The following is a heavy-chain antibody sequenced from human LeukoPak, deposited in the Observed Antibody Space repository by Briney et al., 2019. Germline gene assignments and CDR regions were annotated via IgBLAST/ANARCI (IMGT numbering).Heavy chain of an antibody. V-gene: IGHV3-23*01. CDR1: GFTFSSYA. Sequence: QPGGSLRLCCAASGFTFSSYAMSWLRQAPGKGLELVSAMRGSGGSTYYADSVKGRFTISRDNSKNTLYLQMNSLRAEDTAVYYCAKDECHYYGSGKCAFDIWGQGTMVTVSS. J-gene: IGHJ3*02. D-gene: IGHD3-10*01. CDR2: MRGSGGST. CDR3: AKDECHYYGSGKCAFDI.